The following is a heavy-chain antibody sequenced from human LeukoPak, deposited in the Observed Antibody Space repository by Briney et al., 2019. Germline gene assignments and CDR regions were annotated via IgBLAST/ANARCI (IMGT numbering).Heavy chain of an antibody. D-gene: IGHD1-1*01. V-gene: IGHV1-2*02. Sequence: ASVKVSCKASGYTFTDYFMNWVRQAPGQGLEWMGWINPKSGGTVYAQKFQGRVTMTRDTSSSTAYMELIRLRSGDTAVYYYARLIGTTGYWGQGTLVTVSS. CDR1: GYTFTDYF. CDR3: ARLIGTTGY. CDR2: INPKSGGT. J-gene: IGHJ4*02.